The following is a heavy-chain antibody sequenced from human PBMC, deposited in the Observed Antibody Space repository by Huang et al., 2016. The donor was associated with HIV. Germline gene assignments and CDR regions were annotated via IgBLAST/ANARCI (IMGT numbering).Heavy chain of an antibody. J-gene: IGHJ4*02. V-gene: IGHV1-2*02. CDR3: ARDWSFGSSTSPAD. Sequence: QVQLVQSGAEVKNPGASVRVSCTASGYTFTDANIQWVRQAPGQGLEWMGWINPKRGGTIYAQRFQGRITMTRDTTISTVHMDLRRIQSDDTAVYFCARDWSFGSSTSPADWGQGTLVTVSS. D-gene: IGHD6-6*01. CDR2: INPKRGGT. CDR1: GYTFTDAN.